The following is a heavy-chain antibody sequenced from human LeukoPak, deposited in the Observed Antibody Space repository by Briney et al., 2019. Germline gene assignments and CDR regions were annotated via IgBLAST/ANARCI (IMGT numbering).Heavy chain of an antibody. CDR2: IYTSGST. Sequence: SETLSLTCTVSGGSISSYCWSWIRQPAGKGLEWIGRIYTSGSTNYNPSLKSRVTMSVDTSKNQFSLKPSSVTAADTAVYYCARDSYSSSCYDYWGQGTLVTVSS. D-gene: IGHD6-13*01. J-gene: IGHJ4*02. CDR3: ARDSYSSSCYDY. CDR1: GGSISSYC. V-gene: IGHV4-4*07.